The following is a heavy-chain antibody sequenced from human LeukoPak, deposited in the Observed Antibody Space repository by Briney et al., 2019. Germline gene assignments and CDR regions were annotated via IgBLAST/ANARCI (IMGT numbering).Heavy chain of an antibody. CDR1: GLTLSSNY. CDR3: ASYLFGAFDI. Sequence: GGSLSHSRAPSGLTLSSNYMSWVRPARGEALEWVSVIYSGGSTYYADSVKGRFTISRDNSKNTLYLQMNSLRAEDTAVYYCASYLFGAFDIWGQGTMVTVSS. J-gene: IGHJ3*02. D-gene: IGHD3-3*01. V-gene: IGHV3-53*01. CDR2: IYSGGST.